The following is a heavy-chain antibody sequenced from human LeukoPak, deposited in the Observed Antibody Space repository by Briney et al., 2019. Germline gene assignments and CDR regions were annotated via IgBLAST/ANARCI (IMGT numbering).Heavy chain of an antibody. CDR3: ARGIAVAVNDY. V-gene: IGHV3-7*04. D-gene: IGHD6-19*01. Sequence: ANIQQDGSEKYYVDSVRGRFTISRDNARNSPYLQMNSLRAEDTAVYYCARGIAVAVNDYWGQGTLVTVSS. CDR2: IQQDGSEK. J-gene: IGHJ4*02.